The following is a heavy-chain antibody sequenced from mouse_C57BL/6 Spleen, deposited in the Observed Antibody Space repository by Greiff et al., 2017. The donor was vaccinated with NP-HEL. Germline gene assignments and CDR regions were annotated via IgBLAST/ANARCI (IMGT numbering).Heavy chain of an antibody. Sequence: QVHVKQPGAELVKPGASVKLSCKASGYTFTSYWMHWVKQRPGRGLEWIGRIDPNSGGTKYNEKFKSKATLTVDKPSSTAYMQLSSLTSEDSAVYYCARWDTTVARYFDVWGTGTTVTVSS. V-gene: IGHV1-72*01. CDR1: GYTFTSYW. CDR3: ARWDTTVARYFDV. CDR2: IDPNSGGT. J-gene: IGHJ1*03. D-gene: IGHD1-1*01.